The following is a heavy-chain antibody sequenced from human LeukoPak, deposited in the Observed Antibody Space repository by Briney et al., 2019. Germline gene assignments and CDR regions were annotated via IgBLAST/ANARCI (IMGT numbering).Heavy chain of an antibody. Sequence: GSLRLSCAASGFTVSSNYMSWVRQPPGKGLEWIGSIYYSGSTYYNPSLKSRVTISVDTSKNQFSLKLSSVTAADTAVYYCARLGRRYYYMDVWGKGTTVTVSS. CDR2: IYYSGST. CDR1: GFTVSSNY. J-gene: IGHJ6*03. CDR3: ARLGRRYYYMDV. V-gene: IGHV4-39*01.